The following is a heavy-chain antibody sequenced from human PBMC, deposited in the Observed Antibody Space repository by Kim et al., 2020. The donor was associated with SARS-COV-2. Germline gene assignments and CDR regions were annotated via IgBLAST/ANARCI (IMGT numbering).Heavy chain of an antibody. J-gene: IGHJ5*02. CDR1: GGSMNYYY. CDR2: IYYSEST. V-gene: IGHV4-59*01. Sequence: SETLSLTCTVSGGSMNYYYWSWIRQPPGKGLEWIGYIYYSESTNYNPSLKSRVTISLDTSKNQFSLKLTSVTAADTALYYCARAEMATIRSWGQGTLVTVS. D-gene: IGHD5-12*01. CDR3: ARAEMATIRS.